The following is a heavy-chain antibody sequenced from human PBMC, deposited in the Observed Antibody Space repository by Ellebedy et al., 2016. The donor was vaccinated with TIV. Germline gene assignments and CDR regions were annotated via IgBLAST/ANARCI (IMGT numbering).Heavy chain of an antibody. CDR1: GFTFSSYA. V-gene: IGHV3-23*01. CDR2: INSGGST. CDR3: ARDRDSNWLFDY. Sequence: GESLKISXAASGFTFSSYAMTWVRQAPGKGLEWVSGINSGGSTYYADSVKGRFTISRDNAKNSLYLQMNSLRDEDTAVYYCARDRDSNWLFDYWGQGTLVTVSS. J-gene: IGHJ4*02. D-gene: IGHD6-13*01.